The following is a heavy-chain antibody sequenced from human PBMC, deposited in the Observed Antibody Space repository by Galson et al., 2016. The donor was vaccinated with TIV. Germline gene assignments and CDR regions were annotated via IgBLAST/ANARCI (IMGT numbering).Heavy chain of an antibody. CDR3: SRPGNYDGDRRGAFDL. V-gene: IGHV3-48*04. CDR1: GFTFSSWH. D-gene: IGHD4-23*01. J-gene: IGHJ3*01. Sequence: SLRLSCAASGFTFSSWHMDWVRQAPGEGLEWISFITYTSATIYYADSVKGRLTVSRDNAKNSLYLQMNSLRADDTAVYYCSRPGNYDGDRRGAFDLWGQGTMVTVSS. CDR2: ITYTSATI.